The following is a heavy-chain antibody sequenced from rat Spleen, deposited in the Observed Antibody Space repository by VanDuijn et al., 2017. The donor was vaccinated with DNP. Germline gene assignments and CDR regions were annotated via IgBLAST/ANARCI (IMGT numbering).Heavy chain of an antibody. CDR3: TAIAAIY. CDR2: IRTKPNNYAT. J-gene: IGHJ2*01. CDR1: GFTFSNAA. V-gene: IGHV10-5*01. D-gene: IGHD1-2*01. Sequence: VQLVESGGGLVQPKESLKISCAASGFTFSNAAMYWVRQAPGKGLEWVARIRTKPNNYATYYADSVKGRFTISRDDSKSMVYLQMDNLKTEDTAMYYCTAIAAIYWGQGVMVTVSS.